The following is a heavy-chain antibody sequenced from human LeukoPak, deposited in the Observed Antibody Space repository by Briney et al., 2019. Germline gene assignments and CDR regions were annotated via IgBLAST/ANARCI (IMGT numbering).Heavy chain of an antibody. CDR3: ASDVAREFDH. CDR2: INRSDGST. V-gene: IGHV1-46*01. D-gene: IGHD5-24*01. CDR1: GHIFISYY. Sequence: ASVKVSCTASGHIFISYYIHWVRQAPGQGLEWVGVINRSDGSTNYAQKFQGRVTMTRDTSATTVYLDLSGLTFEDTAVYYCASDVAREFDHWGQGTLVTVSS. J-gene: IGHJ4*02.